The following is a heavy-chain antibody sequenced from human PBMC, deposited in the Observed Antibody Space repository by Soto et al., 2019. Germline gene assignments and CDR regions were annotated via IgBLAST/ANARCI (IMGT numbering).Heavy chain of an antibody. V-gene: IGHV3-30-3*01. Sequence: GGSLRLSCAASGFTFSSYAMHWVRQAPGKGLEWVAVISYDGSNKYYADSVKGRFTISRDNSKNTLYLQMNSLRAEDTAVYYCARGGPTTVVTRVYGMDVWGQGTTVTVSS. CDR1: GFTFSSYA. J-gene: IGHJ6*02. D-gene: IGHD4-17*01. CDR3: ARGGPTTVVTRVYGMDV. CDR2: ISYDGSNK.